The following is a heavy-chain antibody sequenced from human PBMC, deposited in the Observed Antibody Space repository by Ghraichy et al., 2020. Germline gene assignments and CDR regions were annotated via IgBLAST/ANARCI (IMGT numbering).Heavy chain of an antibody. CDR2: ISYDGSNK. J-gene: IGHJ4*02. V-gene: IGHV3-30-3*01. D-gene: IGHD3-22*01. CDR1: GFTFSSYA. CDR3: AELSSGPSLR. Sequence: GGSLRLSCAASGFTFSSYAMHWVRQAPGKGLEWVAVISYDGSNKYYADSVKGRFTISRDNSKNTLYLQMNSLRAEDTAVYYCAELSSGPSLRWGQGTLVTVSS.